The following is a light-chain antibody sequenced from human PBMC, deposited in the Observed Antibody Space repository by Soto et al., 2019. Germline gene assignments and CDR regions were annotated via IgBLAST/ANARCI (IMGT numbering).Light chain of an antibody. Sequence: AIQMTQSPSSLSASVGDRVTITCRASQGIRNDLDWFQQKPGKAPKLLIYAASNLQSGVPARFSGSGSGTDFTLNSSSLQPEDFATYYCLQKYFYPFTFGPGTKVDIK. J-gene: IGKJ3*01. CDR3: LQKYFYPFT. CDR2: AAS. V-gene: IGKV1-6*01. CDR1: QGIRND.